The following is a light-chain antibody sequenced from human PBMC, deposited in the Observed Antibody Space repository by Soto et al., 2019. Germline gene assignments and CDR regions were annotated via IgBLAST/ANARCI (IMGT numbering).Light chain of an antibody. J-gene: IGKJ2*01. V-gene: IGKV1-39*01. CDR3: QQSYSAPYT. CDR2: AAS. Sequence: DIQMTQSPSSLSASVGDRVTSTCRASQSIYSSLNWYHQKPGKAPKLLIYAASNLQSGVPSRFSGSGSGTDFTLSISSLQPEDFATYYCQQSYSAPYTFGQGIKLEI. CDR1: QSIYSS.